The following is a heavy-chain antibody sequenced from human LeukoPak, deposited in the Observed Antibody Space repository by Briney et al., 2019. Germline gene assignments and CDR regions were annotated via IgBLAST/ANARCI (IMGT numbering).Heavy chain of an antibody. D-gene: IGHD4-17*01. CDR3: ADFSTVTDACDI. CDR1: GYTLTELS. Sequence: ASVKVSCKVSGYTLTELSMHWVRQAPGKGLEWMGGFDPEDGETIYAQKFQGRVTMTEDTSTDTAYMELSSLRSEDTAVYYCADFSTVTDACDIWGQGTMVTVSS. CDR2: FDPEDGET. V-gene: IGHV1-24*01. J-gene: IGHJ3*02.